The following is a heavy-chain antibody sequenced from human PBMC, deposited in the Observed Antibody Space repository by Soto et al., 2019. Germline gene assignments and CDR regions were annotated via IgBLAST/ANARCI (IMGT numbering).Heavy chain of an antibody. CDR3: AREGPLYYYGSGSYYPRYFDY. V-gene: IGHV4-34*01. Sequence: SETLSLTCTVSGGSISSYYWSWIRQPPGKGLEWIGEINHSGSTNYNPSLKSRVTISVDTSKNQFSLKLSSVTAADTAVYYCAREGPLYYYGSGSYYPRYFDYWGQGTLVTVSS. CDR2: INHSGST. CDR1: GGSISSYY. J-gene: IGHJ4*02. D-gene: IGHD3-10*01.